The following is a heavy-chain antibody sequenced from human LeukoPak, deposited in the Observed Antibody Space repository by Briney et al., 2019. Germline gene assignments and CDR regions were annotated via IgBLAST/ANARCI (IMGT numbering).Heavy chain of an antibody. J-gene: IGHJ4*02. Sequence: SKTLSLTCAVYGGSFSGYYWSWIRQPPGKGLEWIGEINHSGSTNYNPSLKSRVTISVDTSKNQFSLKLSSVTAADTAVYYCARGQYYYDSSGYRFWGQGTLVTVSS. CDR2: INHSGST. V-gene: IGHV4-34*01. D-gene: IGHD3-22*01. CDR3: ARGQYYYDSSGYRF. CDR1: GGSFSGYY.